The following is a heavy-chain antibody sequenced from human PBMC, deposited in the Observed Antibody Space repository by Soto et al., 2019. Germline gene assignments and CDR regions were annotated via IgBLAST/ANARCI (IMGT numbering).Heavy chain of an antibody. J-gene: IGHJ6*02. CDR1: GYTFTSYY. D-gene: IGHD2-2*02. CDR2: INPSGGST. CDR3: ARRRGCISTSCYRPTPGYYYYGMDV. Sequence: ASVKVSCKASGYTFTSYYMHWVRQAPGQGLEWMGIINPSGGSTSYAQKFQGRVTMTRDTSTSTVYMELSSLRSEDTAVYYCARRRGCISTSCYRPTPGYYYYGMDVWGQGTTVTVSS. V-gene: IGHV1-46*01.